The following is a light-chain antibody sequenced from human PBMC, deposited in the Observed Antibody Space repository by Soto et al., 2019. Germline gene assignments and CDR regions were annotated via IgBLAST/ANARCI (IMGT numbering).Light chain of an antibody. CDR1: SSDVGAYNY. Sequence: QSVLTQPPSASGSPGQSVTISCTGTSSDVGAYNYVSWYQQYPGKAPKLMIYEVTKRPSGVPDRFSGSKSGNTASLTVSGLQAEDEADYYCTSYVGNDIWVFGGGTKVTV. CDR3: TSYVGNDIWV. J-gene: IGLJ3*02. V-gene: IGLV2-8*01. CDR2: EVT.